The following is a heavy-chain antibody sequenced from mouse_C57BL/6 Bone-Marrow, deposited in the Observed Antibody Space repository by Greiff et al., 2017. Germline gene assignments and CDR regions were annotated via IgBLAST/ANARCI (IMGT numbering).Heavy chain of an antibody. V-gene: IGHV3-6*01. D-gene: IGHD2-3*01. CDR1: GYSITSGYY. CDR2: ISYDGSN. CDR3: ARDEDDGYSYFDY. Sequence: DVQLQESGPGLVKPSQSLSLTCSVTGYSITSGYYWNWIRQFPGNKLEWMGYISYDGSNNYNPSLKNRISITRDTSKNQFFLKLNSVTTEDTATYYCARDEDDGYSYFDYWGQGTTLTVSS. J-gene: IGHJ2*01.